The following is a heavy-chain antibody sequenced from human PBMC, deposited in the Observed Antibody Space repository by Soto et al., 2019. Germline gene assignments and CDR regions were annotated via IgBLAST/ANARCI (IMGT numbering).Heavy chain of an antibody. D-gene: IGHD3-9*01. Sequence: QVQLVQSGAEVKKPGASVKVSCKASGYTFTSYDINWVRQATGQGLEWMGWMNPNSGNTGYAQKFQGRVTMTRNTSISTAYMELSSLRSEDTAVYYCAREKSYYDILTGLYYYYYMGVWGKGTTVTVSS. CDR3: AREKSYYDILTGLYYYYYMGV. V-gene: IGHV1-8*01. J-gene: IGHJ6*03. CDR2: MNPNSGNT. CDR1: GYTFTSYD.